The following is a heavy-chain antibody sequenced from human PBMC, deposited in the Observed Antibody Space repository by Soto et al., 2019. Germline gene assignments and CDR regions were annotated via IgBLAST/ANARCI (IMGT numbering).Heavy chain of an antibody. J-gene: IGHJ6*02. V-gene: IGHV1-69*02. CDR1: GGTFSSYT. Sequence: EASVKVSCKASGGTFSSYTISWVRQAPGQGLEWMGRIIPILGIANYAQKFQGRVTITADKSTSTAYMELSSLRSEDTAVYYCAKIPGIAVAMEKSPYYYYGMDVWGQGTTVTVSS. CDR2: IIPILGIA. CDR3: AKIPGIAVAMEKSPYYYYGMDV. D-gene: IGHD6-19*01.